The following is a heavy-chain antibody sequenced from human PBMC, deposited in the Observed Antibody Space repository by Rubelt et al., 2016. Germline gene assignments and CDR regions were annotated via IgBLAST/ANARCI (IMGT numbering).Heavy chain of an antibody. CDR3: AILTHYYYYGMDV. CDR2: IYYSGST. V-gene: IGHV4-59*08. J-gene: IGHJ6*02. Sequence: QVQLQESGPGLVKPSETLSLTCTVSGGSISSYYWSWIRQPPGKGLEWIGYIYYSGSTNYNPSLRRWCTILGETAKNQVSLKLSAVTAAETAVYYWAILTHYYYYGMDVWGQGTTVTVSS. CDR1: GGSISSYY. D-gene: IGHD3-16*01.